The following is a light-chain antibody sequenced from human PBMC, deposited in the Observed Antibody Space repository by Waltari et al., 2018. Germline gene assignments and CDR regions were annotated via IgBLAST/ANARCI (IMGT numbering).Light chain of an antibody. CDR1: QSVSKY. CDR2: DAS. CDR3: QKYGTLPAT. Sequence: EIVLTQSPGTLSLPPGESATLSCRASQSVSKYLAWYQQKPGQAPRLLIYDASTRATGIPDRFSGSGWGTDFSLTISRLEPEDFAVYYCQKYGTLPATFGQGTKVQ. J-gene: IGKJ1*01. V-gene: IGKV3-20*01.